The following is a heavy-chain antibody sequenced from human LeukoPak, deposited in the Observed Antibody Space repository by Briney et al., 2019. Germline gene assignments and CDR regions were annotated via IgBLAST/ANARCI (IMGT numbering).Heavy chain of an antibody. CDR2: ISYDGSNK. CDR1: GFTFSSVW. CDR3: AKDVNGWYFDY. Sequence: PGGSLRLSCAASGFTFSSVWMSWVRQAPGKGLEWVAVISYDGSNKYYADSVKGRFTISRDNSKNTLYLQMNSLRAEDTAVYYCAKDVNGWYFDYWGQGTLVTVSS. J-gene: IGHJ4*02. V-gene: IGHV3-30*18. D-gene: IGHD6-19*01.